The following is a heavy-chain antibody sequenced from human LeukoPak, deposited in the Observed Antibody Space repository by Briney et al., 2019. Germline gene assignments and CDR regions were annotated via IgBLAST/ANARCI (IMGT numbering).Heavy chain of an antibody. D-gene: IGHD3-10*01. CDR2: ISAYNGNT. CDR3: ARGTPRITMVRGVIGAFDI. V-gene: IGHV1-18*01. J-gene: IGHJ3*02. Sequence: ASVKVSCKASGYTFTSYGISWVRQAPGQGLEWMGWISAYNGNTNYAQKLQGRVTMTTDTSTSTAYMELSRLRSDDTAVYYCARGTPRITMVRGVIGAFDIWGQGTMVTVSS. CDR1: GYTFTSYG.